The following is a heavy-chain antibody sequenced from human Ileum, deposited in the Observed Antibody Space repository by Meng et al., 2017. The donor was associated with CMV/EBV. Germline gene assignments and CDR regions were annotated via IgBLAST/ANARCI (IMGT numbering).Heavy chain of an antibody. Sequence: CAASGFTFSDYYMSWIRQAPGKGLEWVSYISSSGSTIYYADSVKGRFTISRDNAKNSLYLQMNSLRAEDTAVYYCAKDFSGWGYFDLWGRGTLVTVSS. J-gene: IGHJ2*01. CDR1: GFTFSDYY. D-gene: IGHD7-27*01. CDR3: AKDFSGWGYFDL. CDR2: ISSSGSTI. V-gene: IGHV3-11*01.